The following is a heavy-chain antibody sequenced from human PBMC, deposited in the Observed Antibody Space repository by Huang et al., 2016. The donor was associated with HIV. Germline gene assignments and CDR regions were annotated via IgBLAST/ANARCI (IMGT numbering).Heavy chain of an antibody. CDR3: ARGGELLWFGEPGGWFDP. Sequence: QVQLQESGPGLVKPSETLSLTCTVSGGSISSYYWSWIRQPAGKGLEWIGRIYTRGSTNYNPSLKMRVTMSVDTSKNQFSLKLSAVTAADTAVYYCARGGELLWFGEPGGWFDPWGQGTLVTVSS. V-gene: IGHV4-4*07. J-gene: IGHJ5*02. CDR1: GGSISSYY. CDR2: IYTRGST. D-gene: IGHD3-10*01.